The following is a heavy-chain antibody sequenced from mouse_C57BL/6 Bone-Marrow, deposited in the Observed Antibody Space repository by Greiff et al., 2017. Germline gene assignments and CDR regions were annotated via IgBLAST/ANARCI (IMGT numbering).Heavy chain of an antibody. V-gene: IGHV7-3*01. CDR1: GFTFTDYY. D-gene: IGHD2-12*01. CDR2: IRNKANGYTT. Sequence: EVKLVESGGGLVQPGGSLSLSCAASGFTFTDYYMSWVRQPPGKALEWLGFIRNKANGYTTEYSASVKGRFTISRDNSQSILYLQMNALRAEDSATYHCAVSRRRENAMDYWCQGPSVTVSS. J-gene: IGHJ4*01. CDR3: AVSRRRENAMDY.